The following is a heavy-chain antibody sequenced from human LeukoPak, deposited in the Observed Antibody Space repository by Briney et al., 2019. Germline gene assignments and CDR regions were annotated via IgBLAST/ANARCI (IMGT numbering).Heavy chain of an antibody. V-gene: IGHV4-59*01. CDR1: GGSISSYD. CDR2: IIYSGGT. CDR3: ARLSYYDSTGYGVYYYYGMDV. J-gene: IGHJ6*02. Sequence: SETLSLTCTVSGGSISSYDWSWIRQPPGKALEWIGNIIYSGGTNYNPSLKSRVTMSVDTSKNQFSLKLSSVTAADTAVYYCARLSYYDSTGYGVYYYYGMDVWGQGTAVIVSS. D-gene: IGHD3-22*01.